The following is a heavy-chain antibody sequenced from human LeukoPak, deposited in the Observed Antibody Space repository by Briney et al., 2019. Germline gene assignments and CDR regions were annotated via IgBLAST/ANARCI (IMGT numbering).Heavy chain of an antibody. J-gene: IGHJ6*03. Sequence: SQTLSLTCTVSGGSISSGSYSWSWIRQPAGKGLEWIGHIYISGSTNSNPSLKSRVTISVDTSKNQFSLKLSSVTAADTAVYYCARVIVAVPAAMDYYYYMDVWGKGTTVTVSS. D-gene: IGHD2-2*01. CDR3: ARVIVAVPAAMDYYYYMDV. V-gene: IGHV4-61*09. CDR2: IYISGST. CDR1: GGSISSGSYS.